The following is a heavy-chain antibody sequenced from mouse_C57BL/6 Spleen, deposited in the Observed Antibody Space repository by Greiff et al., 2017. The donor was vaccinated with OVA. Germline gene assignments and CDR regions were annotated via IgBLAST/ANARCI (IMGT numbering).Heavy chain of an antibody. CDR2: IYPGSGST. D-gene: IGHD2-1*01. CDR1: GYTFTSYW. V-gene: IGHV1-55*01. CDR3: AFGRGNYWYFDV. Sequence: QVQLQQPGAELVKPGASVKMSCTASGYTFTSYWITWVKQRPGQGLEWIGDIYPGSGSTNYNEKFKSKATLTVDTSSSTAYMQLSSLTSEDSAVYYCAFGRGNYWYFDVWGTGTTVTVSS. J-gene: IGHJ1*03.